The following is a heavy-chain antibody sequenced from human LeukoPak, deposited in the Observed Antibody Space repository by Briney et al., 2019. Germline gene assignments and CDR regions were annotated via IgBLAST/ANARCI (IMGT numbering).Heavy chain of an antibody. J-gene: IGHJ5*02. V-gene: IGHV1-18*01. CDR2: ISAYNGNT. Sequence: ASVKVSCKASGYTFTSYGISWVRQAPGQGLEWMGWISAYNGNTNYAQKFQGRVTITADESTSTAYMELSSPRSEDTAVYYCARGGCSSTSCQNWFDPWGQGTLVTVSS. CDR1: GYTFTSYG. CDR3: ARGGCSSTSCQNWFDP. D-gene: IGHD2-2*01.